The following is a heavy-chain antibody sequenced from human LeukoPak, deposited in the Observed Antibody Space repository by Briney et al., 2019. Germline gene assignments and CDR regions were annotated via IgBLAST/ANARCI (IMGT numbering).Heavy chain of an antibody. CDR2: ISSSSSYI. J-gene: IGHJ4*02. CDR1: GFTFSSHS. V-gene: IGHV3-21*01. CDR3: ARDTASYDSSGYYYLSAFDC. Sequence: PGRSLRLSCAASGFTFSSHSMNWVRQAPGKGLEWVSSISSSSSYIYYADSVKGRFTISRDNAKNSLYLQMNSLRAEDTAVYYCARDTASYDSSGYYYLSAFDCWGQGTLVTVSS. D-gene: IGHD3-22*01.